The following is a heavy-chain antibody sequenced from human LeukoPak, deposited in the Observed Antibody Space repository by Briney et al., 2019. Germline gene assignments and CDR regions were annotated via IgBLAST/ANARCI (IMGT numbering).Heavy chain of an antibody. D-gene: IGHD3-22*01. CDR2: IWYDGSNK. CDR3: ARDRDYYDSSGQALDY. Sequence: GGSLRLSCAASGFTFSSYGMHWVRQAPGKGLEWVAVIWYDGSNKYYADSVKGRFTISRDNSKNTLYLQMNSLRAEDTAVYYCARDRDYYDSSGQALDYWGQGTLVTVSS. J-gene: IGHJ4*02. V-gene: IGHV3-30*19. CDR1: GFTFSSYG.